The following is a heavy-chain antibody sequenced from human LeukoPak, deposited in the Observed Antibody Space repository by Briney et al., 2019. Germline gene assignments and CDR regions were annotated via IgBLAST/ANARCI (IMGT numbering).Heavy chain of an antibody. CDR3: ARDLDYMDY. J-gene: IGHJ4*02. Sequence: GGSPWVSCTASGYTFTSYAINCVRAATGQGLEWMGWMNPNSRNTGYAQKFQGRVTMTRNTSISTAYMELSSLRSEDTAVYYCARDLDYMDYWGQGTLVTVSS. V-gene: IGHV1-8*01. CDR2: MNPNSRNT. CDR1: GYTFTSYA.